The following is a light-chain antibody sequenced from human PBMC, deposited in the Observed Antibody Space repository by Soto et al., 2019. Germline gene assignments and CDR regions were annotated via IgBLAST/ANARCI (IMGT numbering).Light chain of an antibody. CDR2: DVS. Sequence: QSVLTQPRSVSGSPGQSVTISCTGTSSDVGGYNYVSWYQQHPGEAPKLMIYDVSKRPSGVPDRFSGSKSGNTASLTISGLQAEDEADYYCCSYAGSYTHYVFGTGTTLTVL. J-gene: IGLJ1*01. CDR3: CSYAGSYTHYV. CDR1: SSDVGGYNY. V-gene: IGLV2-11*01.